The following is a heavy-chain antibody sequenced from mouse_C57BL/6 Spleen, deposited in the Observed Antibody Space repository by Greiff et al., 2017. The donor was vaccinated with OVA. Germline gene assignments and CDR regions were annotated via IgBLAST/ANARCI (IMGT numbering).Heavy chain of an antibody. Sequence: EVQLQQSGTVLARPGASVKMSCKTSGYTFTSYWMHWVKQRPGQGLEWIGAIYPGNSDTSYNQKFKGKAKLTAVTSASTAYMELSSLTNEDSAVYYCTRERGTAQAIGDAMDYWGQGTSVTVSS. CDR1: GYTFTSYW. D-gene: IGHD3-2*02. J-gene: IGHJ4*01. CDR2: IYPGNSDT. CDR3: TRERGTAQAIGDAMDY. V-gene: IGHV1-5*01.